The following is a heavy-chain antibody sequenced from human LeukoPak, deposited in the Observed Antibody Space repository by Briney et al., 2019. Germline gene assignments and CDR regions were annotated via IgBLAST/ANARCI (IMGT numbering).Heavy chain of an antibody. J-gene: IGHJ4*02. CDR1: GFTFSSYD. V-gene: IGHV3-33*01. CDR2: IWYDGSNK. D-gene: IGHD3-22*01. CDR3: ARDHTLYYYDSSGYYPDY. Sequence: PGGSLRLSCAASGFTFSSYDMHWVRQAPGKGLEWVAVIWYDGSNKYYADSVKGRFTISRDNSKNTLYLQMNSLRAEDTAVYYCARDHTLYYYDSSGYYPDYWGQGTLVTVSS.